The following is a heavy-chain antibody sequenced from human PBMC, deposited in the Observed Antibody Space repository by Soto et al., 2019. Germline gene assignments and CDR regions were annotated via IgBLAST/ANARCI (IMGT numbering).Heavy chain of an antibody. D-gene: IGHD1-20*01. V-gene: IGHV4-4*02. CDR2: IYHSGST. CDR3: ARDLSGITGNDELSNWFDL. J-gene: IGHJ5*02. Sequence: SEALSLTCAVSGGSISSSNWWGWVRQPPGKGLEWIGEIYHSGSTNYNPSLKSRVTISVDKSKNQFSLKLSSVTAADTAVYYCARDLSGITGNDELSNWFDLWGQGTLVTVSS. CDR1: GGSISSSNW.